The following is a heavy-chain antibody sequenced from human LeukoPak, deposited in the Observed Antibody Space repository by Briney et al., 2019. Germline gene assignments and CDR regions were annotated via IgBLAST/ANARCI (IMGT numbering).Heavy chain of an antibody. CDR1: GYTFTVYY. J-gene: IGHJ5*02. D-gene: IGHD2-15*01. CDR3: ARQSCSGGSCYSGWFDP. CDR2: INPNSGGT. Sequence: AAVKVSCMHSGYTFTVYYMHWGRQAPGQGLGWMGWINPNSGGTNYAQKSQGTVTMTSDTSISTAYMELSRLRPSDTAVYYCARQSCSGGSCYSGWFDPWGQGTLVTVSS. V-gene: IGHV1-2*02.